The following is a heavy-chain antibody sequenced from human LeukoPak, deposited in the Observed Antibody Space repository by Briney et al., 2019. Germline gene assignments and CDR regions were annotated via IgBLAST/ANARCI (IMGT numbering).Heavy chain of an antibody. J-gene: IGHJ3*02. V-gene: IGHV4-30-2*01. D-gene: IGHD3-10*01. CDR1: GGAIASGGYS. CDR2: IYQSGNT. Sequence: PSETLSLTCTVSGGAIASGGYSWNWIRQPPGKGLEWIGYIYQSGNTYYNPSLKSRVTISVDRSKNQFSLKLSSVTAADTAVYYCARDPSAGSGDHDAFDIWGQGTMVTVSS. CDR3: ARDPSAGSGDHDAFDI.